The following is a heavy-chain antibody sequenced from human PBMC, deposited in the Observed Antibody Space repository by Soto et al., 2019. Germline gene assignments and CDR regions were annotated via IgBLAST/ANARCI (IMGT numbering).Heavy chain of an antibody. D-gene: IGHD5-18*01. Sequence: GGSLRLSCAASGFTFSSYAMSWVRQAPGKGLEWVSAISGSGGSTYYADSVKGRFTISRDNSKNTLYLQMNSLRAEDTAVYYCATGTSSGFIIRYYGLDVWGQGTTVTVSS. CDR2: ISGSGGST. CDR1: GFTFSSYA. CDR3: ATGTSSGFIIRYYGLDV. J-gene: IGHJ6*02. V-gene: IGHV3-23*01.